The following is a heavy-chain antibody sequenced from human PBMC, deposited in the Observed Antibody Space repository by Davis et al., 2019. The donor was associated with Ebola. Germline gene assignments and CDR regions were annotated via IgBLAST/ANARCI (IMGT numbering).Heavy chain of an antibody. Sequence: PGGSLRLFCAASGFTFSSYAMHWVRQAPGKGLEWVAVISYDGSNKYYADSVKGRFTISRDNSKNTLYLQMNSLRAEDTAVYYCARDIVTYDFWSGGAFDIWGQGTMVTVSS. CDR2: ISYDGSNK. D-gene: IGHD3-3*01. CDR3: ARDIVTYDFWSGGAFDI. CDR1: GFTFSSYA. V-gene: IGHV3-30-3*01. J-gene: IGHJ3*02.